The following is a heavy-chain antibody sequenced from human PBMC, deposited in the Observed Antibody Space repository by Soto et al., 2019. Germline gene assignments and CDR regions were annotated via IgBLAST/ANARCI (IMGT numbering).Heavy chain of an antibody. CDR3: ARDQRVYGDYGGAAFDI. CDR2: IYSGGST. Sequence: GGSLRLSCAASGFTVSSNYMSWVRQAPGKGLEWVSVIYSGGSTYYADSVKGRFTISRHNSKNTLYLQMNSLRAEDTAVYYCARDQRVYGDYGGAAFDIWGQGTMVTVSS. V-gene: IGHV3-53*04. D-gene: IGHD4-17*01. CDR1: GFTVSSNY. J-gene: IGHJ3*02.